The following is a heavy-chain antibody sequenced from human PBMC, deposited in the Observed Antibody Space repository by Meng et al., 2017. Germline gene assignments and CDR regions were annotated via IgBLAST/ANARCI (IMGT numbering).Heavy chain of an antibody. J-gene: IGHJ5*02. CDR2: IYYSGST. CDR3: VTAPITMVRGVIITKWFDP. CDR1: GGYISSGGYY. V-gene: IGHV4-31*03. D-gene: IGHD3-10*01. Sequence: VPLEELGPRLVNPSQTLSLPCTVSGGYISSGGYYWSWIRQHPGKGLEWIGYIYYSGSTYYNPSLKSRVTISVDTSKNQFSLKLSSVTAADTAVYYCVTAPITMVRGVIITKWFDPWGQGTLVTVSS.